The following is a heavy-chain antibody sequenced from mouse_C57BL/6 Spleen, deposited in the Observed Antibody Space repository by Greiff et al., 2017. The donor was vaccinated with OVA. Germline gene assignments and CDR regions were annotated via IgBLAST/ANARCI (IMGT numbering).Heavy chain of an antibody. V-gene: IGHV1-76*01. D-gene: IGHD2-5*01. CDR1: GYTFTDYY. Sequence: VQLQQSGAELVRPGASVKLSCKASGYTFTDYYINWVKQRPGQGLEWIARIYPGSGNTYYNEKFKGKATLTAEKSSSTAYMQLSSLTSEDSAVYFCAREAYYSNYEYFDVWGTGTTVTVSS. CDR2: IYPGSGNT. CDR3: AREAYYSNYEYFDV. J-gene: IGHJ1*03.